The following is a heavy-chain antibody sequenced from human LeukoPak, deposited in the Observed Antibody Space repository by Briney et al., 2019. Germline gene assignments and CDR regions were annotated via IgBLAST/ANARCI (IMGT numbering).Heavy chain of an antibody. V-gene: IGHV4-34*01. Sequence: PSETLSLTCAVYGGSFSGYYWSWIRQPPGKGLEWIGEINHSGSTNYNPSLKSRVTISVDTSKNQFSLKLSSVTAADTAVYYCARTALYRYWGQGTLVTVSS. CDR3: ARTALYRY. CDR1: GGSFSGYY. CDR2: INHSGST. D-gene: IGHD2/OR15-2a*01. J-gene: IGHJ4*02.